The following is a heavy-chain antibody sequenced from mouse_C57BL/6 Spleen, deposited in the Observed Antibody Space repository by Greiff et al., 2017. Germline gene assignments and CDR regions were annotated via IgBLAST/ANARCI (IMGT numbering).Heavy chain of an antibody. D-gene: IGHD6-5*01. CDR1: GFTFSSYA. J-gene: IGHJ4*01. CDR3: ARPPYDYYAMDY. V-gene: IGHV5-4*03. CDR2: ISDGGSYT. Sequence: EVNVVESGGGLVKPGGSLKLSCAASGFTFSSYAMSWVRQTPEKRLEWVATISDGGSYTYYPDNVKGRFTISRDNAKNNLYLQMSHLKSEDTAMYYCARPPYDYYAMDYWGQGTSVTVSS.